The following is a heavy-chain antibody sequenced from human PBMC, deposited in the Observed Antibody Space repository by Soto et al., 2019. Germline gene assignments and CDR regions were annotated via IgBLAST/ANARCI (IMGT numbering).Heavy chain of an antibody. Sequence: PVGSLRLSCAASGFTFSSYGMHWVRQAPGKGLEWVAVISYDGSNKYYADSVKGRFTISRDNSKNTLYLQMNSLRAEATAVYYCAKASDRIQLWPPHFDYWGQGTLVTVSS. J-gene: IGHJ4*02. CDR2: ISYDGSNK. CDR3: AKASDRIQLWPPHFDY. D-gene: IGHD5-18*01. V-gene: IGHV3-30*18. CDR1: GFTFSSYG.